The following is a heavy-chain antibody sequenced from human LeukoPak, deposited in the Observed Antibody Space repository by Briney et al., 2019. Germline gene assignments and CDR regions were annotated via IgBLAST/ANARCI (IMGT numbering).Heavy chain of an antibody. CDR2: IIPIFGTA. J-gene: IGHJ5*02. CDR1: GGTFSSYA. V-gene: IGHV1-69*13. D-gene: IGHD1-1*01. Sequence: SVKVSCKASGGTFSSYAISWVRQAPGQRLEWMGRIIPIFGTANYAQKFQGRVTITADESTSTAYMELSSLRSEDTAVYYCAREKATGAVRNWFDPWGQGTLVTVSS. CDR3: AREKATGAVRNWFDP.